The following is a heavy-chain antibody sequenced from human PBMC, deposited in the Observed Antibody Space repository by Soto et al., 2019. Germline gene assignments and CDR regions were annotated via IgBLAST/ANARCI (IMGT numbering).Heavy chain of an antibody. CDR2: IYYSGST. Sequence: SETLSLTCTVSGGSISSYYWSWIRQPPEKGLEWIGYIYYSGSTNYNPSLKSRVTISVDTSKNQFSLKLSSVTAADTAVYYCARHISRWITMVRGVHWFDPWGQGTLVTVSS. V-gene: IGHV4-59*08. CDR1: GGSISSYY. J-gene: IGHJ5*02. D-gene: IGHD3-10*01. CDR3: ARHISRWITMVRGVHWFDP.